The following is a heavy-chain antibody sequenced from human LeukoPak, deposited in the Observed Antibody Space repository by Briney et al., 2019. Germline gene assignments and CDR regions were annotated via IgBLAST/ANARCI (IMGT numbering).Heavy chain of an antibody. CDR2: INWNGGST. J-gene: IGHJ4*02. Sequence: GGSLRLSCAASGFTFDDYGMSWVRQVPGKGLEWVSGINWNGGSTGYADSVKGRFTISRDNAKNSLYLQMNSLRAEDTALYYCAKDMAGIAVAGPFDYWGQGTLVTVSS. CDR1: GFTFDDYG. D-gene: IGHD6-19*01. CDR3: AKDMAGIAVAGPFDY. V-gene: IGHV3-20*04.